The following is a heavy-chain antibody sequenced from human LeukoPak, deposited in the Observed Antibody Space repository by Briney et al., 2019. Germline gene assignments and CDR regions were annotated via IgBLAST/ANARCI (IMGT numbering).Heavy chain of an antibody. CDR3: ARGRPGVVVPAAIRVGFDY. V-gene: IGHV4-34*01. CDR1: GGSFSGYY. J-gene: IGHJ4*02. CDR2: INHSGST. Sequence: SETLSLTCAVYGGSFSGYYRSWIRQPPGKGLEWIGEINHSGSTNYNPSLKSRVTISVDTSKNQFSLKLSSVTAADTAVYYCARGRPGVVVPAAIRVGFDYWGQGTLVTVSS. D-gene: IGHD2-2*02.